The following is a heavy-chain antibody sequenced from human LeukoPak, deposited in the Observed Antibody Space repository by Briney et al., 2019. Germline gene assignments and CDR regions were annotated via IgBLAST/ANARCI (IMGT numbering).Heavy chain of an antibody. D-gene: IGHD3-3*01. CDR1: GYTFTSYG. V-gene: IGHV1-18*01. Sequence: GASVKVSCKASGYTFTSYGISWVRQAPGQGLEWMGWISAYNGNTNYAQRLQGRVTMTTDTSTSTAYMELRSLRSDDTAVYYCARDRQEWLNYYYMDVWGKGTTVTVSS. CDR3: ARDRQEWLNYYYMDV. CDR2: ISAYNGNT. J-gene: IGHJ6*03.